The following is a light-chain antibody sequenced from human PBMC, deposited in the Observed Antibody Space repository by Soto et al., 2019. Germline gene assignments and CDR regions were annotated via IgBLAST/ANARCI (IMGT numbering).Light chain of an antibody. CDR1: RSDVGKYSY. J-gene: IGLJ3*02. CDR3: SSFTTSSTWV. CDR2: EVS. Sequence: QSALTQPASVSGSPGQSIAISCTGTRSDVGKYSYVSWFQQYPGNAPKLMIYEVSNRPSGVSNRFSGSKSGNTSSLTISGLQGEDEADSYCSSFTTSSTWVFGGGTTLTVL. V-gene: IGLV2-14*01.